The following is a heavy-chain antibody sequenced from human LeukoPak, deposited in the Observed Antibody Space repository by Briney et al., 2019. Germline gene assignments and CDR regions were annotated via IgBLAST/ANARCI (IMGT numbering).Heavy chain of an antibody. J-gene: IGHJ4*02. CDR3: ASGSIAARRGGVFDY. CDR1: GGSFSGYY. Sequence: SETLSLTCAVYGGSFSGYYWSWIRQPPGKGLEWIGEINHSGSTNYNPSLKSRVTISVDTSKNQFSLKLSSVTAADTAVYYCASGSIAARRGGVFDYWGQGTLVTVSS. CDR2: INHSGST. D-gene: IGHD6-6*01. V-gene: IGHV4-34*01.